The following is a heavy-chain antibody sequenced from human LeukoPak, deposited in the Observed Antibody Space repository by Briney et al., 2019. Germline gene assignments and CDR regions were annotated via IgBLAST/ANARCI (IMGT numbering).Heavy chain of an antibody. J-gene: IGHJ4*02. CDR1: DYSISSGYC. V-gene: IGHV4-38-2*02. D-gene: IGHD3-22*01. Sequence: PSETLSLTCTVSDYSISSGYCWGWIRQLPGKGPEWMGSMYHSGRAYFSPSLKSRVSISVDTSKNQFSLKLTSVTAADTAVYYCVRQGPEVVISFIAGGDYWGQGILVTVSS. CDR3: VRQGPEVVISFIAGGDY. CDR2: MYHSGRA.